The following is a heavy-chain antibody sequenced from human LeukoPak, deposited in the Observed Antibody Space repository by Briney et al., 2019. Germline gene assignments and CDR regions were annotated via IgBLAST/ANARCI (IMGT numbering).Heavy chain of an antibody. CDR2: ISYDGSNK. CDR3: AKDGGGRLDF. D-gene: IGHD2-15*01. Sequence: GGSLRLSCAASGFTFSTYTMHWVRQAPGKGLEWEALISYDGSNKDYADSVKGRFTISRDNSKNTLYLQMNSLRDEDTAVYYCAKDGGGRLDFWGQGTLVTVSS. CDR1: GFTFSTYT. V-gene: IGHV3-30-3*01. J-gene: IGHJ4*02.